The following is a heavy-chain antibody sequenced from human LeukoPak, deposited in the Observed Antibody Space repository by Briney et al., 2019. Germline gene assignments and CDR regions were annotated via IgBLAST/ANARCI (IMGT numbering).Heavy chain of an antibody. J-gene: IGHJ4*02. CDR1: GFTFSSYA. Sequence: GGSLRLSCAASGFTFSSYAMSWVRQAPGKGLEWVSAISGSGGSTYYADSVKGRFTISRDNSKNTLYLQMNSLRAEDTAVYYRAKVSTMVRGVRRYPGFWGQGTLVTVSS. V-gene: IGHV3-23*01. CDR2: ISGSGGST. CDR3: AKVSTMVRGVRRYPGF. D-gene: IGHD3-10*01.